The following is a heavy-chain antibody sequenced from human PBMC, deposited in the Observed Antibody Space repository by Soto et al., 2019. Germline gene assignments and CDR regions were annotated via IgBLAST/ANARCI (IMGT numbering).Heavy chain of an antibody. V-gene: IGHV1-18*01. D-gene: IGHD3-3*01. CDR1: GYTFSSYG. CDR2: VSDYNGKT. Sequence: ASVKVSCKASGYTFSSYGLSWVRQAPGQGLEWMGWVSDYNGKTYYTQKLQDRVTMTTETSTSTAHMELRGLTSEDTAVYYCARASLGTMHGVVNYYGMDVWGQGTTVTISS. J-gene: IGHJ6*02. CDR3: ARASLGTMHGVVNYYGMDV.